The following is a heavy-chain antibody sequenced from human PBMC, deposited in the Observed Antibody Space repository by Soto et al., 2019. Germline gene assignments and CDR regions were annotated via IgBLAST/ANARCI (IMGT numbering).Heavy chain of an antibody. J-gene: IGHJ5*02. CDR3: ARDRGPSSGYYPYWFDP. D-gene: IGHD3-22*01. Sequence: QVQLVQSGAEVKKPGSSVKVSCKASGGTFSSYAITWVRQAPGQGLEWMGGIIPIFGTANYAQKFQARVTITADESTNTAYMELSSLISEDTAVYYCARDRGPSSGYYPYWFDPWGQGTLVTVSS. CDR2: IIPIFGTA. V-gene: IGHV1-69*12. CDR1: GGTFSSYA.